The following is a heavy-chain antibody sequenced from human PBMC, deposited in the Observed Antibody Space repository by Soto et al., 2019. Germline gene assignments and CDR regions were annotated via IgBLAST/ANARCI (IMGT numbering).Heavy chain of an antibody. V-gene: IGHV5-51*01. J-gene: IGHJ3*02. D-gene: IGHD2-2*01. CDR1: GYSFTSYW. Sequence: GESLKISCKGSGYSFTSYWIGWVRQMPGKGLEWMGIIYPGDSDTRYSPSFQGQVTISADKSISTAYLQWSSLKASDTAMYYCASVCSSTSCYGGLDAFDIWGQGTMVTVSS. CDR2: IYPGDSDT. CDR3: ASVCSSTSCYGGLDAFDI.